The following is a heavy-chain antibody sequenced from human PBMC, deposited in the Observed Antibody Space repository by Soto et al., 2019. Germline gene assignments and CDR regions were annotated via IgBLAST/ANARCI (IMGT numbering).Heavy chain of an antibody. V-gene: IGHV3-15*01. CDR1: GFSFSYAW. J-gene: IGHJ6*02. D-gene: IGHD2-15*01. CDR2: VKSMTDGGTT. Sequence: EVQLVESGGGLVKPGGSLRLSCAASGFSFSYAWMSWVRQAPGKGLEWVGRVKSMTDGGTTDYAAPVKGRSTISRDDSKTTVYLQMKSLKTEDTAVYYCTTDCSGGSCYPGAHYYYYGMDVWGPGTTVTVSS. CDR3: TTDCSGGSCYPGAHYYYYGMDV.